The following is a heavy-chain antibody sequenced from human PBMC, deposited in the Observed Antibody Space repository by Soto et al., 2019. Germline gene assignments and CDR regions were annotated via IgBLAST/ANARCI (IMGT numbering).Heavy chain of an antibody. Sequence: SETLSLTCTVSGGSISSSSYYWGWIRQPPGKGLEWIGSIYYSGSTYYNPSLKSRVTISVDTSKNQFSLKLSSVTAADTAVYYCARLHSSSWPIWGQGTLVTVSS. V-gene: IGHV4-39*01. D-gene: IGHD6-13*01. CDR3: ARLHSSSWPI. CDR1: GGSISSSSYY. J-gene: IGHJ4*02. CDR2: IYYSGST.